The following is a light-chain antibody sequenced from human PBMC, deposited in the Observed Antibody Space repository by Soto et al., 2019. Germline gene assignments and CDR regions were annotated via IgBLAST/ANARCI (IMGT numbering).Light chain of an antibody. V-gene: IGKV1-5*03. Sequence: DIEMAQSPSTLSGSVGDRVTITCRASQTISSWLAWYQQKQGKPPKLLIYKASTLKSGVPSRFSGSGSGTEFTLTISRLQPDDFETYYCQHYNSYSEAFGQGTKVDIK. J-gene: IGKJ1*01. CDR1: QTISSW. CDR3: QHYNSYSEA. CDR2: KAS.